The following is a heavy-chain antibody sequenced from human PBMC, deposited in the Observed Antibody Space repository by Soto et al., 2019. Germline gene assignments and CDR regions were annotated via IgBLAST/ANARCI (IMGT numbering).Heavy chain of an antibody. V-gene: IGHV3-33*01. D-gene: IGHD6-19*01. J-gene: IGHJ4*02. Sequence: QAQLVESGGGVVQPGRSLRLSCAASGFTFSNSGMHWVRQAPGKGLEWVAVIWYDGSNKYYADSVKGRFTISRDNSKNTLYLQMNSLRAEDTAVYYCARVSASGGYLADYWGQGTLVTVSS. CDR2: IWYDGSNK. CDR1: GFTFSNSG. CDR3: ARVSASGGYLADY.